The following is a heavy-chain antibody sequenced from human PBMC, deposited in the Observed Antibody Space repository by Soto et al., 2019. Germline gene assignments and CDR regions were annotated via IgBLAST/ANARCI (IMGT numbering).Heavy chain of an antibody. D-gene: IGHD2-2*01. CDR2: ISAYNGNT. Sequence: GASVKVSCKASGYTFTSYGISWVRQAPGQGLEWMGWISAYNGNTNYAQKLQGRVTMTTDTSTSTAYMELRSLRSDDTAVYYCAREAYPLTWDIVVVPEDPYYYYGMDVWGQGTTVTVSS. J-gene: IGHJ6*02. CDR3: AREAYPLTWDIVVVPEDPYYYYGMDV. V-gene: IGHV1-18*01. CDR1: GYTFTSYG.